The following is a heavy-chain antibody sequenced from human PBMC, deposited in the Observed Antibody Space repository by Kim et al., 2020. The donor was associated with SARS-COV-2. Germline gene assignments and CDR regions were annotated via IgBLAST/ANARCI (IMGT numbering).Heavy chain of an antibody. J-gene: IGHJ6*02. CDR3: ARQDLIFGVDKAHPGGYGMDV. D-gene: IGHD3-3*01. Sequence: SETLSLTCAVSGGSISSGGYSWSWIRQPPGKGLEWIGYIYHSGSTYYNPSLKSRVTISVDRSKNQFSLKLSSVTAADTAVYYCARQDLIFGVDKAHPGGYGMDVWGQGTTVTVSS. CDR1: GGSISSGGYS. CDR2: IYHSGST. V-gene: IGHV4-30-2*01.